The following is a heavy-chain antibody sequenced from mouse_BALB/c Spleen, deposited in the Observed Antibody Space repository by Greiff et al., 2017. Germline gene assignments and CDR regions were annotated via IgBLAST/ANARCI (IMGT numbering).Heavy chain of an antibody. Sequence: EVMLVEPGGGLVQPGGSRKLSCAASGFTFSSFGMHWVRQAPEKGLEWVAYISSGSSTIYYADTVKGRFTISRDNPKNTLFLQMTSLRSEDTAMYYCARGYYGNFRYFDVWGAGTTVTVSS. CDR1: GFTFSSFG. D-gene: IGHD2-1*01. V-gene: IGHV5-17*02. CDR3: ARGYYGNFRYFDV. CDR2: ISSGSSTI. J-gene: IGHJ1*01.